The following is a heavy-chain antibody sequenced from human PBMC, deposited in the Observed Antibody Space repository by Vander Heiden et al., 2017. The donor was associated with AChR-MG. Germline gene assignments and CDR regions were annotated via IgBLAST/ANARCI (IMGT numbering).Heavy chain of an antibody. CDR3: AKLAPYSSTWYYFDS. CDR2: ISGSGGST. Sequence: EVQLLESGGDLVQPGGSLRLSCAAPGFTFRSYAMSWVRQAPGKGLEWVSAISGSGGSTYFADSVKGRFTISRDNSMNTLYMQMNRLRAEDTAVYYCAKLAPYSSTWYYFDSWGQGTLVTVSS. D-gene: IGHD6-13*01. CDR1: GFTFRSYA. V-gene: IGHV3-23*01. J-gene: IGHJ4*02.